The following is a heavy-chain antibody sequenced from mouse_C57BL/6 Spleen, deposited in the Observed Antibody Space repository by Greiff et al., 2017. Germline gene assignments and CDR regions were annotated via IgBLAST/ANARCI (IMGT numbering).Heavy chain of an antibody. CDR1: GYTFTSYW. CDR3: ARALYYYGSSYWYFDV. D-gene: IGHD1-1*01. V-gene: IGHV1-55*01. J-gene: IGHJ1*03. CDR2: IYPGSGST. Sequence: QVQLQQPGAELVKPGASVKMSCKASGYTFTSYWITWVKQRPGQGLEWIGDIYPGSGSTNYNEKFKSKATLTVDTSSSTAYMQLSSLTSEDSAVYYCARALYYYGSSYWYFDVWGTGTTATVSS.